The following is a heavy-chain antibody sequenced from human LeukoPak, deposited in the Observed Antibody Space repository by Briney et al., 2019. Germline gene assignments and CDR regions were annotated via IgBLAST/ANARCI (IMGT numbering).Heavy chain of an antibody. D-gene: IGHD6-19*01. CDR1: GFTFSSYA. CDR3: AKETGLREKYSSGWYEGDYYYYYYMDV. Sequence: SGGSLRLSCAASGFTFSSYAMSWVRQTPGKVLEWVSGISGSGGGTYYADSVKGRFTISRDNSKNTLYLQMNSLRAEDTAVYYCAKETGLREKYSSGWYEGDYYYYYYMDVWGKGTTVTVSS. CDR2: ISGSGGGT. V-gene: IGHV3-23*01. J-gene: IGHJ6*03.